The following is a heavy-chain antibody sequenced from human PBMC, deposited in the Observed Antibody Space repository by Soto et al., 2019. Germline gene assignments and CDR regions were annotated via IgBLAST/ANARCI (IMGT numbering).Heavy chain of an antibody. D-gene: IGHD4-4*01. Sequence: QVQLVESAGGVVQPGRSLRLSCETFGFTFSHYGMHWVRQAPGKGLEWVALIAYDGSNNYYADSVKGRFAISRDNSKNTLYLQMNRLRAEDTAVYYCAKDLATVSTDYYYYAMDVWGLGTTVTVSS. CDR3: AKDLATVSTDYYYYAMDV. J-gene: IGHJ6*02. CDR1: GFTFSHYG. CDR2: IAYDGSNN. V-gene: IGHV3-30*18.